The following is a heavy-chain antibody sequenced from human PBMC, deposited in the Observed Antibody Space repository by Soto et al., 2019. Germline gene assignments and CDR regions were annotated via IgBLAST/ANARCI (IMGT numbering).Heavy chain of an antibody. D-gene: IGHD5-12*01. CDR1: CASIAGGSYC. J-gene: IGHJ5*02. V-gene: IGHV4-30-4*01. CDR2: IPSRGRP. CDR3: VRDQYSGYDFAL. Sequence: PSETLCLTSSVSCASIAGGSYCWSWVRQPPGKGLEWIGYIPSRGRPFYNPSLTSRGTISADSSKNQLSLQLTSVTAADTAVYYCVRDQYSGYDFALWGQGNLVTVSS.